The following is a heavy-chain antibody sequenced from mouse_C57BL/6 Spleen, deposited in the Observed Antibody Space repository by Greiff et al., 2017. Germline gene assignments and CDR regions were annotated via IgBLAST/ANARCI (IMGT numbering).Heavy chain of an antibody. CDR2: IDPSDSYT. Sequence: QVQLQQPGAELVMPGASVKLSCKASGYTFTSYWMPWVKQRPGQGLEWIGDIDPSDSYTNYNQKFKGKSTLTVDKSSSTAYMPLSSLTSEDSAVYYCARRGDYGYFDVWGTGTTGTVSS. J-gene: IGHJ1*03. CDR1: GYTFTSYW. CDR3: ARRGDYGYFDV. V-gene: IGHV1-69*01.